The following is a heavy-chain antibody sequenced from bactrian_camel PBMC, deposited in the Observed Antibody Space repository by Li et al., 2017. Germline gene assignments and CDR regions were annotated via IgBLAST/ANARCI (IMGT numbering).Heavy chain of an antibody. CDR3: AAPYYTDYRRYNY. V-gene: IGHV3S40*01. J-gene: IGHJ4*01. CDR1: GFTFSNYV. CDR2: INSGGGST. Sequence: DVQLVESGGGLVQPGGSLRLSCAASGFTFSNYVMIWVRQAPGKGLEWVSEINSGGGSTDYADSVKGRFTISRDNAKNTLYLQMNSLKTEDTAVYYCAAPYYTDYRRYNYWGQGTQVTVS. D-gene: IGHD4*01.